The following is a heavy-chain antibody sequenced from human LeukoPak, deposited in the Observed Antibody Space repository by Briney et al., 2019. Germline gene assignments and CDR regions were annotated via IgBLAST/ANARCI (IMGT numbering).Heavy chain of an antibody. CDR1: GGSISSYY. CDR3: ARDRPCGSYGICAFDI. D-gene: IGHD1-26*01. CDR2: IYYSGST. J-gene: IGHJ3*02. V-gene: IGHV4-59*01. Sequence: PSETLSLTCTASGGSISSYYWSWIRQPPGKGLEWIGYIYYSGSTNYNPSLKSRVTISVDTSKNQFSLKLSSVTAADTAVYYCARDRPCGSYGICAFDIWGQGTMVTVSS.